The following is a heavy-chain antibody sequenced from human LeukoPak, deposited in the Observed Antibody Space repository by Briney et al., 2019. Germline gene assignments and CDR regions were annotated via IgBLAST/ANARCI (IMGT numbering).Heavy chain of an antibody. D-gene: IGHD7-27*01. J-gene: IGHJ4*02. Sequence: ASVKVSCKASGYTFIDYYIHWVRQAPGQGLEWMGWINPISGGTDYPQKFQGRVTMTRDTPISTAYMDLTSLKSDDTAVYYCARVNRGSLDYWGQGALVTVSS. CDR1: GYTFIDYY. CDR3: ARVNRGSLDY. CDR2: INPISGGT. V-gene: IGHV1-2*02.